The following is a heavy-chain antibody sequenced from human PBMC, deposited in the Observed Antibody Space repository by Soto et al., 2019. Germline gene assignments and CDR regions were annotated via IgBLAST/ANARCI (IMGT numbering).Heavy chain of an antibody. Sequence: EVQLLESGGDLVQPGGSLRLSCVASGFTFSNFGMSWVRQAPGQGLQWVSIIGVDGVTTYYADSVRGRFTISRDNSKNSLYLQMTSLRAEDTAIYYCVKDRTMAAPNDYFAYWGQGTLVTVAS. D-gene: IGHD2-8*01. CDR2: IGVDGVTT. V-gene: IGHV3-23*01. CDR3: VKDRTMAAPNDYFAY. J-gene: IGHJ4*02. CDR1: GFTFSNFG.